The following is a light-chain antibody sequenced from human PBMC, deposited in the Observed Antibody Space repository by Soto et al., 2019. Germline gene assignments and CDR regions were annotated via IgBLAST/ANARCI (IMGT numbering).Light chain of an antibody. CDR1: QSVSSIY. CDR2: GAS. V-gene: IGKV3-20*01. CDR3: QQYGSSRWT. Sequence: EIVLTQSPGTLSLSPGERATLSCRASQSVSSIYLAWYQQKPGQAPRLLIYGASSRATGIPDRFSGSGSGTDFTLTISRLEPYDFAVYYCQQYGSSRWTFGQGTKV. J-gene: IGKJ1*01.